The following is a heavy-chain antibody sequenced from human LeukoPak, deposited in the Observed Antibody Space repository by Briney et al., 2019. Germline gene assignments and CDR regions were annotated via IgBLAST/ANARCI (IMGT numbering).Heavy chain of an antibody. D-gene: IGHD6-19*01. CDR3: ARGEYGSGWYRD. Sequence: GGSLRLSCAASGFTFSSYWMSWVRQAPGKGLEWVSLIYSGGNTNYADSVKGRFTFFRDNSNNTLFLQMNSLRVEDTAVYYCARGEYGSGWYRDWGQGTLVTVSS. CDR1: GFTFSSYW. J-gene: IGHJ4*02. V-gene: IGHV3-53*01. CDR2: IYSGGNT.